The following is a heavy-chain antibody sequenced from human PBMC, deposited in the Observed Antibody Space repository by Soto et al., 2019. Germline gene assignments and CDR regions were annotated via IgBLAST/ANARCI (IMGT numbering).Heavy chain of an antibody. V-gene: IGHV4-59*01. CDR3: ARLDDSSGYYLHD. D-gene: IGHD3-22*01. CDR2: IDYSGST. J-gene: IGHJ4*02. CDR1: GGTISTYY. Sequence: PPEKLSHTYPVSGGTISTYYWRWIRQPPGKRLEWIGDIDYSGSTNYNPSLNSRVTMSVDTSKNQSSLKLSCVNPVDTAVYYCARLDDSSGYYLHDWGQGTMVTVS.